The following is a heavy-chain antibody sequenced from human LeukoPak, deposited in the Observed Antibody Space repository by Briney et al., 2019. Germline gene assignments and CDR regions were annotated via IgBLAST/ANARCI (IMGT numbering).Heavy chain of an antibody. D-gene: IGHD3-9*01. V-gene: IGHV1-2*02. CDR2: INPNSGGT. CDR3: ARISLLFDYDILTGDPYYFDY. Sequence: ASVKVSCKACGYTFTGYYMHWVRQAPGQGLEWMGWINPNSGGTNYAQKFQGRVTMTRDTSISTAYMELSRLRSDDTAVYYCARISLLFDYDILTGDPYYFDYWGQGTLVTVSS. CDR1: GYTFTGYY. J-gene: IGHJ4*02.